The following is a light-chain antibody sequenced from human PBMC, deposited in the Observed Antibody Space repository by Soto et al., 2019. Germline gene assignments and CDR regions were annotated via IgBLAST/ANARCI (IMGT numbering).Light chain of an antibody. Sequence: SYELTQPPSVSVSPGQTASITCSGDKLGDKYACWYQQKPGQSPVLVIYQDSKRPSGIPERFSGSNSGNTATLTISGTQAMDEADYYCQAWDSSTWAYVFGTGTTLTVL. J-gene: IGLJ1*01. CDR2: QDS. CDR3: QAWDSSTWAYV. CDR1: KLGDKY. V-gene: IGLV3-1*01.